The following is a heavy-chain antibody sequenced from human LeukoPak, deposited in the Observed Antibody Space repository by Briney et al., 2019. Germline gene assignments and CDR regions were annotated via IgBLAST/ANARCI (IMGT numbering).Heavy chain of an antibody. Sequence: SQTLSLTCAISGDSVSSNTAAWIWIRQSPSRGLEWHGRTYYRSKWVNEYAVSVKGRITINPDTSMNQFSLQLNSVTPEDTAIYYCARGGSGGRAFDIWGQGTMVTVSS. D-gene: IGHD3-10*01. J-gene: IGHJ3*02. CDR1: GDSVSSNTAA. CDR3: ARGGSGGRAFDI. V-gene: IGHV6-1*01. CDR2: TYYRSKWVN.